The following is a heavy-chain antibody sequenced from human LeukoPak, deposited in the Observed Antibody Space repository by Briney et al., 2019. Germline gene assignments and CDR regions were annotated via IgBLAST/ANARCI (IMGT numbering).Heavy chain of an antibody. J-gene: IGHJ4*02. CDR2: ISGSST. Sequence: GGSLRLSCAASGFTFSSYAMSWVRQAPGKGLEWVSSISGSSTYYADSVKGRFTISKDTSKNTLYLQMNSLRAEDTAVYYCAKEEWLGKMNYFDHWGQGTLVTVSS. CDR3: AKEEWLGKMNYFDH. CDR1: GFTFSSYA. D-gene: IGHD6-19*01. V-gene: IGHV3-23*01.